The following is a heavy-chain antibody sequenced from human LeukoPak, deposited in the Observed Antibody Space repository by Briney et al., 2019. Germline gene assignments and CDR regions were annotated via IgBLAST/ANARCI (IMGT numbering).Heavy chain of an antibody. V-gene: IGHV1-8*01. J-gene: IGHJ5*02. CDR3: ARKRGYSGFPTNNWFDP. CDR2: RNLKIGNT. D-gene: IGHD5-12*01. CDR1: GYTFTSYD. Sequence: ASVKVSCKASGYTFTSYDINCVRQATGQGLQWRGWRNLKIGNTGDAQKIQGRVTMTRNTSISTAYMELSSLRSEDTAVYYCARKRGYSGFPTNNWFDPWGQGTLVTVSS.